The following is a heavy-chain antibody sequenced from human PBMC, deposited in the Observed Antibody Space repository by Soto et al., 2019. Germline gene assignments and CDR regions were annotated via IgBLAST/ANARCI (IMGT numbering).Heavy chain of an antibody. CDR3: ARALGRGYSGYRKESYYYYGMDV. Sequence: QVQLVQSGAEVKKPGSSVKVSCKASGGTFSSYAISWVRQAPGQGLEWMGGIIPIFGTANYAQKFQGRVTITADESTSTAYMELSSLRSEDTAVYYCARALGRGYSGYRKESYYYYGMDVWGQGTTVTVSS. CDR1: GGTFSSYA. V-gene: IGHV1-69*01. D-gene: IGHD5-12*01. J-gene: IGHJ6*02. CDR2: IIPIFGTA.